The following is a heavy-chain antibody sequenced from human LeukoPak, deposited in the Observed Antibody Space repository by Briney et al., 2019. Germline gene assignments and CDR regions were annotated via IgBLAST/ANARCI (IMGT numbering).Heavy chain of an antibody. Sequence: GRSLRLSCAASGFTFSSYGMHWVRQAPGKGLEWVADISYDGSNKYYADSVKGRFTISRDNSKNTLYLQMNSLRAEDTAVYYCAKELGSGSLDYWGQGTLVTVSS. CDR2: ISYDGSNK. CDR1: GFTFSSYG. D-gene: IGHD3-10*01. J-gene: IGHJ4*02. CDR3: AKELGSGSLDY. V-gene: IGHV3-30*18.